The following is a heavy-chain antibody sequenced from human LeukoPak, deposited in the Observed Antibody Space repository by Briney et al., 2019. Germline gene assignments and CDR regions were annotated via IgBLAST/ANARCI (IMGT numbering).Heavy chain of an antibody. D-gene: IGHD3-22*01. V-gene: IGHV1-46*01. CDR1: GYTFTSHY. J-gene: IGHJ5*02. Sequence: ASVKVSCKASGYTFTSHYIHWVRQAPGQGLEWMGVINPSGDSTSYAQKFQGRVTMTTDASTSTVYMELSNLRSEDTAVFYCAREYHYDSSDYNKALPNYFDPWGQGTLVTVSS. CDR3: AREYHYDSSDYNKALPNYFDP. CDR2: INPSGDST.